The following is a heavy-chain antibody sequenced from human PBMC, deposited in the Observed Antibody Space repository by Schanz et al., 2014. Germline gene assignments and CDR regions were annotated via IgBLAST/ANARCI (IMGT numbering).Heavy chain of an antibody. J-gene: IGHJ3*02. V-gene: IGHV3-64*04. Sequence: VHLLESGGGLVEPGGSLRLSCATSGFSLDIFAVSWVRQAPGKGLEYISAISNNGDSTYYADSVKGRFTISRDNAKNTLYLQMNTLRAEDTAVYYCARKMKLGVYGGKGHDSLDIWGQGTMVTVSS. D-gene: IGHD4-17*01. CDR3: ARKMKLGVYGGKGHDSLDI. CDR2: ISNNGDST. CDR1: GFSLDIFA.